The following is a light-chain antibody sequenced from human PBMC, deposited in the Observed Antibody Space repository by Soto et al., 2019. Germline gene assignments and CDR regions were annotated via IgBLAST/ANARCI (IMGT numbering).Light chain of an antibody. J-gene: IGLJ2*01. V-gene: IGLV5-45*02. CDR2: YKSDSDK. CDR1: SGINVGTYR. Sequence: QLVLTQPSSLSASPGASASLTCTLRSGINVGTYRIYWYQQKPGSPPQYLLRYKSDSDKQQGSGVPSRFSGSKDVSANAGILLISGLQSEDEADYYCMIWHNSAVVFGGGTKLTVL. CDR3: MIWHNSAVV.